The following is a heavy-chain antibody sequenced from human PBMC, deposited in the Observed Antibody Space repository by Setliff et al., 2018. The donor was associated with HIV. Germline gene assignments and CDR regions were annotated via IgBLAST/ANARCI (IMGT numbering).Heavy chain of an antibody. J-gene: IGHJ6*03. D-gene: IGHD1-26*01. Sequence: PGGSLRLSCAASGFTFSSYSMNWVRQAPGKGLEWVSSISSSSSYIYYADSVKGRSTISRDNAKNSLYLQMNSLRAEDTAVYYCARVGAATASYYYYYMDVWGKGTKVTVSS. CDR2: ISSSSSYI. V-gene: IGHV3-21*01. CDR1: GFTFSSYS. CDR3: ARVGAATASYYYYYMDV.